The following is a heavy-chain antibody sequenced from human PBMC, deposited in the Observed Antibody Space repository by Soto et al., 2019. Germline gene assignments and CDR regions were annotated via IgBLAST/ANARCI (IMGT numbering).Heavy chain of an antibody. CDR1: GYTFTSYA. V-gene: IGHV1-3*01. D-gene: IGHD6-19*01. CDR2: INAGNGNT. Sequence: SVKVSCKASGYTFTSYAMHWVRQAPGQRLEWMGWINAGNGNTKYSQKFQGRVTITRDTSASTAYMELSSLRSEDTAVYYCARVPYSSGWFFDYWGQGPLVIVSS. J-gene: IGHJ4*02. CDR3: ARVPYSSGWFFDY.